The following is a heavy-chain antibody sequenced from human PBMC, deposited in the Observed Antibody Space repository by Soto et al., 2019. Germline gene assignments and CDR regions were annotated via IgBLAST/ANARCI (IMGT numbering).Heavy chain of an antibody. J-gene: IGHJ4*02. Sequence: SGPTLVNPTQTLTLTCTFSGFSLSMSGVGVGWIRQPPGKALEWLALIYWDDDKRYSPSLKSRLTITKDTSKNQVVLTMTNMDPVDTATYEGAYRLAAPGMFDDWGKGTPVTVYS. CDR1: GFSLSMSGVG. D-gene: IGHD6-13*01. V-gene: IGHV2-5*02. CDR2: IYWDDDK. CDR3: AYRLAAPGMFDD.